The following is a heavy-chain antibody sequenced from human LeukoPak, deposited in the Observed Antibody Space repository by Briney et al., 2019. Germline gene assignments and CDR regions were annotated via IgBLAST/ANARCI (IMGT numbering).Heavy chain of an antibody. CDR3: ARGHYDFWSGSPENYYFDY. CDR1: GFTFSDYY. J-gene: IGHJ4*02. Sequence: PGGSLRLSCAASGFTFSDYYMSWIRQAPGKGLEWVSYISSSGSTIYYADSVKGRFTISRDNAKNSLYLQMNSLRAEDTAVYYCARGHYDFWSGSPENYYFDYWGQGTLVTVSS. V-gene: IGHV3-11*01. D-gene: IGHD3-3*01. CDR2: ISSSGSTI.